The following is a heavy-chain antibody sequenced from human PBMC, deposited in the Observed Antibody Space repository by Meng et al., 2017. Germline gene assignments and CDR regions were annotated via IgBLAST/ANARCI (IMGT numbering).Heavy chain of an antibody. J-gene: IGHJ5*02. CDR2: IIPIFGTA. Sequence: QGQLVRSGAEVKKPGSSVKVVCKASGGTFSSYASSWVRQAPGQGLEWMGGIIPIFGTANYAQKFQGRVTITADESTSTAYMELSSLRSEDTAVYYCARDYGDYAWIAKRWFDPWGQGTLVTVSS. CDR1: GGTFSSYA. D-gene: IGHD4-17*01. CDR3: ARDYGDYAWIAKRWFDP. V-gene: IGHV1-69*01.